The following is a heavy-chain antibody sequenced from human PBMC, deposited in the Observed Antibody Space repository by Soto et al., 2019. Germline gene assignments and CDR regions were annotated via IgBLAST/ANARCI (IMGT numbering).Heavy chain of an antibody. CDR3: ARDPEVYSGYSPDFDY. CDR2: ISAYNGNT. D-gene: IGHD5-12*01. J-gene: IGHJ4*02. Sequence: ASVKVSCKASGYTFTSYGISWVRQAPGQGLEWMGWISAYNGNTNYAQKLQGRVTMTTDTSTSTAYMELRSLRSDDTAVYYCARDPEVYSGYSPDFDYWGQGTLVTVSS. CDR1: GYTFTSYG. V-gene: IGHV1-18*01.